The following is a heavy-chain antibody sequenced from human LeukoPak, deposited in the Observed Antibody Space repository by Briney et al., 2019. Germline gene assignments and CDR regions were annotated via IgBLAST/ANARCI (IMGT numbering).Heavy chain of an antibody. Sequence: ASVKVSCKASGYTFTMYYIHWVRQAPGQGLEWIGLINPNDGNTVFAQKFQGRATVTRDMSTSTVHMDLGSLISEDTAVYYCARAELEQFGVLSGWYFDVWGRGTLVTVSS. CDR1: GYTFTMYY. V-gene: IGHV1-46*01. D-gene: IGHD3-10*01. J-gene: IGHJ2*01. CDR3: ARAELEQFGVLSGWYFDV. CDR2: INPNDGNT.